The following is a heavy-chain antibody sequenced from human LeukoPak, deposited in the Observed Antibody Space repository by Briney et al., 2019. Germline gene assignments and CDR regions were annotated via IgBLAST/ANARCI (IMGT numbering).Heavy chain of an antibody. D-gene: IGHD3-10*01. CDR3: ARIWFGLRRLYYFDY. V-gene: IGHV4-59*01. Sequence: SETLSLTCTVSGGSISSYYWSWIRQPPGKGLEWIGYLYNNGSTNYNPSLKSRVTISVGTSKNQFSLKVTSVTAADTAVYFCARIWFGLRRLYYFDYWGQGTLVTVSS. CDR2: LYNNGST. J-gene: IGHJ4*02. CDR1: GGSISSYY.